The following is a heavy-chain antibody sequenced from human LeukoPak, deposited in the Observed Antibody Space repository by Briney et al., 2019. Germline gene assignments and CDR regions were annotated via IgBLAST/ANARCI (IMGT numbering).Heavy chain of an antibody. CDR1: GFTFSSYA. J-gene: IGHJ4*02. CDR3: AKDGYDSSGYYRVSFDY. V-gene: IGHV3-23*01. D-gene: IGHD3-22*01. CDR2: ISGSGGST. Sequence: GGSLRLSCAASGFTFSSYAMSWVRQAPGKGLEWVSAISGSGGSTYYADSVKGRFTISRDNSKNTLYLQMNSLRAEDTAVYYCAKDGYDSSGYYRVSFDYWGQGTLVTVSS.